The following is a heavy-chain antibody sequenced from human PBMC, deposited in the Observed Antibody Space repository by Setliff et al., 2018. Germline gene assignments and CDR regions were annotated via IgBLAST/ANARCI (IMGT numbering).Heavy chain of an antibody. CDR3: AAANFWSGYLFHAFDI. V-gene: IGHV1-46*01. CDR1: GYTFTSYY. J-gene: IGHJ3*02. CDR2: INPSGGST. Sequence: GASVKVSCKASGYTFTSYYIHWVRQAPGQGLEWMGIINPSGGSTSYAQKFQGRLTITRDMSTSTAYMELSSLRSEDTAVYYCAAANFWSGYLFHAFDIWGQGTMVTVSS. D-gene: IGHD3-3*01.